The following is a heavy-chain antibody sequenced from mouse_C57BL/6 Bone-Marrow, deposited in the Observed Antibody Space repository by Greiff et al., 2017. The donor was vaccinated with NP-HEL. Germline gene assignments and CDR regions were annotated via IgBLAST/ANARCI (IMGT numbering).Heavy chain of an antibody. CDR3: TRTLLLPYYFDC. CDR2: IDPETGGT. D-gene: IGHD1-1*01. Sequence: VQLVESGAELVRPGASVTLSCKASGYTFTDYEMHWVKQTPVHGLEWIGAIDPETGGTAYNQKFKGKAILTADKSSSTAYMELRSLTSEDSAVYYCTRTLLLPYYFDCWGPGTTLTVSS. V-gene: IGHV1-15*01. CDR1: GYTFTDYE. J-gene: IGHJ2*01.